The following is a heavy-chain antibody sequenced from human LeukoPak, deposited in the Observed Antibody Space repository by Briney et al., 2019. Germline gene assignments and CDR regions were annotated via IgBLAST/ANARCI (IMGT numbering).Heavy chain of an antibody. D-gene: IGHD2-15*01. CDR3: AKDLTVVVVAARGYFDY. CDR2: ISGSGGST. Sequence: GGSLRLSCAASGFTFSSYARSWVRQAPGKGLEWVSAISGSGGSTYYADSVKGRFTISRDNSKNTLYLQMNSLRAEDTAVYYCAKDLTVVVVAARGYFDYWGQGTLVTVSS. V-gene: IGHV3-23*01. CDR1: GFTFSSYA. J-gene: IGHJ4*02.